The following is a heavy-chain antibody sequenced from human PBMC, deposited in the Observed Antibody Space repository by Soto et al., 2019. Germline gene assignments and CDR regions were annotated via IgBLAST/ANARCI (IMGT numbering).Heavy chain of an antibody. CDR1: GFTFSTYA. D-gene: IGHD2-15*01. Sequence: EVQLLESGGGLVQPGGSLRLSCAASGFTFSTYAMNWVRQAPGQGLEWVSATSVSGDTTYYADSVKGRFIISRDNDKNSMELQINSLSAEETAIYYCASGGGYWGGGYCYYPLDVWGQGTAVTVSS. J-gene: IGHJ6*02. CDR3: ASGGGYWGGGYCYYPLDV. CDR2: TSVSGDTT. V-gene: IGHV3-23*01.